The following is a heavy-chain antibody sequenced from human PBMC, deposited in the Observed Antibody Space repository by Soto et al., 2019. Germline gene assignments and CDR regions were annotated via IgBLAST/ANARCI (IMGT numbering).Heavy chain of an antibody. CDR3: ARGVLL. V-gene: IGHV4-31*03. CDR2: ISNSGST. J-gene: IGHJ4*02. Sequence: PSETLSLTCTVSGCSISSGGYCWSWIRQHPGKGLEWIGCISNSGSTYYNSSLKSRVTISVDTSENQFSLKLTSVTDADTAVYYCARGVLLWGQGTLVTVSS. CDR1: GCSISSGGYC.